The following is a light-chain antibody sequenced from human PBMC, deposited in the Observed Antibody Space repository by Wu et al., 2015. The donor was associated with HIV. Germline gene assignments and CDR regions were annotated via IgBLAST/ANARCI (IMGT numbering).Light chain of an antibody. Sequence: EVVLTQSPDTLSLSPGASGTLSCKASEKIDRQSLTWYQKRPGHAPWPLLYGTSNRAPGVPDRFSGSGSGTDFTLTIRGLGSQDLAVYYCQVYGATYRAFGQGT. CDR3: QVYGATYRA. V-gene: IGKV3-20*01. CDR2: GTS. J-gene: IGKJ2*01. CDR1: EKIDRQS.